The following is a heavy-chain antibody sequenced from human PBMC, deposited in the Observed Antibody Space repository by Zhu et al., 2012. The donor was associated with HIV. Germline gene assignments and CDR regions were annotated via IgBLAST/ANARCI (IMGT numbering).Heavy chain of an antibody. V-gene: IGHV4-38-2*02. J-gene: IGHJ6*02. Sequence: QVQLLESGPGLVKPSETLSLTCTVSGYSISSGYYWGWIRQPPGKGLEWIGRIYYSGSTYYNPSLKSRVTMSVDTSKNQFSLKLSSVTAADTAIYYCARDSGTDTSGWYRLVYYYGLDVWGRGTTVTVSS. CDR1: GYSISSGYY. CDR2: IYYSGST. CDR3: ARDSGTDTSGWYRLVYYYGLDV. D-gene: IGHD6-19*01.